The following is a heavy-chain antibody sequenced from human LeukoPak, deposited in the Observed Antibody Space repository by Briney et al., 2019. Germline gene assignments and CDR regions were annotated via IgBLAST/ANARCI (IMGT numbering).Heavy chain of an antibody. J-gene: IGHJ4*02. CDR1: GFTFSSYS. D-gene: IGHD4-17*01. V-gene: IGHV3-21*04. Sequence: PGGSLRLSCAASGFTFSSYSMNWVRQAPGKGLEWVSSISSSSSYIYYADSVKGRFTISRDNSKNTLYLQMNSLRAEDTAVYYCAKAPPDDYGDYELDYWGQGTLVTVSS. CDR3: AKAPPDDYGDYELDY. CDR2: ISSSSSYI.